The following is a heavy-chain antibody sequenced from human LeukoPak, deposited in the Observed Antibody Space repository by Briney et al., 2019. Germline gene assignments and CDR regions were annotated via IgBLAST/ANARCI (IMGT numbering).Heavy chain of an antibody. D-gene: IGHD4-11*01. V-gene: IGHV3-33*06. CDR3: AKDAQRGFDYSNSLEY. J-gene: IGHJ4*02. CDR1: KFIFSHFG. CDR2: IWSDGSNQ. Sequence: GGSLRLSCAASKFIFSHFGMHWVRQAPGKGLQWVAVIWSDGSNQYYADSVKGRFTISRDNSNNMVFLQMNSLRVDDTGVYYCAKDAQRGFDYSNSLEYWGQGALVTVSS.